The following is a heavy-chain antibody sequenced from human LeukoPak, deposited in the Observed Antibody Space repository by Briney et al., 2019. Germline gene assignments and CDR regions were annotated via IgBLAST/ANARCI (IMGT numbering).Heavy chain of an antibody. CDR3: ARQGYSGHSQGAADY. V-gene: IGHV1-18*01. Sequence: ASVKVSCKASGYTFCIYGFSWVRQAPGQGLEWMGWISAYNGNTNYAQKFQGRVTMTTDTSTSTAHMELRSLRSDDTAVYYCARQGYSGHSQGAADYWGQGTLVTVSS. CDR2: ISAYNGNT. D-gene: IGHD4-23*01. CDR1: GYTFCIYG. J-gene: IGHJ4*02.